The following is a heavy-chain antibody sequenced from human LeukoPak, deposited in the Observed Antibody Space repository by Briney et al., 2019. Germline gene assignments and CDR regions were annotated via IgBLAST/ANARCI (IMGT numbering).Heavy chain of an antibody. CDR2: VSASSDI. D-gene: IGHD5-18*01. V-gene: IGHV3-69-1*01. CDR1: GFTVSSNY. J-gene: IGHJ4*02. Sequence: GGSLRLSCAASGFTVSSNYMSWVRQAPGKGLQWVSTVSASSDIHYSDSVKGRFTISRDNARNPLYLQMNSLRDEDTAVYYCARDALHTAHFDYWGQGTLVTVSS. CDR3: ARDALHTAHFDY.